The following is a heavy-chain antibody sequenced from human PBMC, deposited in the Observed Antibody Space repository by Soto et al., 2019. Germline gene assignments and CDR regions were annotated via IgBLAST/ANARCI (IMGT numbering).Heavy chain of an antibody. Sequence: AAVKVYCKASGYIFTSYYVPWVRQVPVQGLEWMGWINPNTGGTNYAQRFEGRVTMTRDTSISTAYMELSRLTSDDTAIYFCARVRPRTEFDPWGHGTLVNSPQ. CDR3: ARVRPRTEFDP. CDR1: GYIFTSYY. V-gene: IGHV1-2*02. CDR2: INPNTGGT. J-gene: IGHJ5*02.